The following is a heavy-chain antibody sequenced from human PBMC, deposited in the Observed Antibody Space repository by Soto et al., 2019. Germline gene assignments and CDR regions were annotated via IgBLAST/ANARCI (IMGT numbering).Heavy chain of an antibody. J-gene: IGHJ4*02. V-gene: IGHV4-38-2*02. Sequence: SETLSLTCAVSGYSISSGYQWGWIRQPPGKGLEWIGNIFHSGTTSYNPSLKSRVTVSVDTSKNQISLNLTSVTAADTAIYYCARDFFGNHYFDFWGQGILVT. D-gene: IGHD3-10*01. CDR2: IFHSGTT. CDR3: ARDFFGNHYFDF. CDR1: GYSISSGYQ.